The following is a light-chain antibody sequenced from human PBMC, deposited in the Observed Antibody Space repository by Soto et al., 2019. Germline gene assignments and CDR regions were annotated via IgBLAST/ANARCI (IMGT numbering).Light chain of an antibody. Sequence: ERVMTQSRATLVVSQWARASRYCRASQSVSRNSAWYQQKPGQAPRAIIFGASSRATGIPDRFSGSGSGTEFTLTISRLQPEDFAVYYCQQYNSSPITFGQGTRLEIK. CDR3: QQYNSSPIT. V-gene: IGKV3D-15*02. CDR1: QSVSRN. J-gene: IGKJ5*01. CDR2: GAS.